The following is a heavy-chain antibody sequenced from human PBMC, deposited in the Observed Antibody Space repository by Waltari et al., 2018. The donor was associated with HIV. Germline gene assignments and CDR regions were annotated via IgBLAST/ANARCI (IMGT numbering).Heavy chain of an antibody. CDR3: ASTNYYDSSARAFDI. D-gene: IGHD3-22*01. V-gene: IGHV1-69*01. Sequence: GQGLEWMGGIIPIFGTANYAQKFQGRVTITADESTSTAYMELSSLRSEDTAVYYCASTNYYDSSARAFDIWGQGTMVTVSS. CDR2: IIPIFGTA. J-gene: IGHJ3*02.